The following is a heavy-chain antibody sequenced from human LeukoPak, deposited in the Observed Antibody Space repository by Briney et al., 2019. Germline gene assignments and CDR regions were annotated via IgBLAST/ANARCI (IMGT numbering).Heavy chain of an antibody. Sequence: GGSLRLSCAASGFTFSNAWMSWVRQAPGKGLEWVGRIKSKTDGGTTDYAAPVKGRFTISRDDSKNTLYLQMNSLKTEDTAVYYCTTDYYDSSGYCYFDYWGQGTLVTVSS. D-gene: IGHD3-22*01. J-gene: IGHJ4*02. CDR3: TTDYYDSSGYCYFDY. CDR1: GFTFSNAW. V-gene: IGHV3-15*01. CDR2: IKSKTDGGTT.